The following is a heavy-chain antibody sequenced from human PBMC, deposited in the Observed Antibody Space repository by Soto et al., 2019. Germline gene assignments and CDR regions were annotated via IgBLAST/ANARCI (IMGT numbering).Heavy chain of an antibody. CDR2: IIPIFGTA. Sequence: QVQLVQSGAEVKKPGSSVKVSCKASGGTFSSYAISWVRQAPGQGLEWMGGIIPIFGTANYAQKFQGRVTITADEYKSTAYMELSSLRSEDTAVYYCARDDCSGGSCYSGYYGMDVWGQGTTVTVSS. CDR1: GGTFSSYA. J-gene: IGHJ6*02. V-gene: IGHV1-69*12. CDR3: ARDDCSGGSCYSGYYGMDV. D-gene: IGHD2-15*01.